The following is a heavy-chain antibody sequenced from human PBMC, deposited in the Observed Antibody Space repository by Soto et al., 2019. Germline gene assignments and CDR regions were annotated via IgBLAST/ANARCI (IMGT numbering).Heavy chain of an antibody. J-gene: IGHJ4*02. CDR3: ARLSGYDPAGAADK. Sequence: QVQLQESGPGLVKASQTLSLTCTLSGASISSAEHYWSWIRQPPGKGLEWIGYSYYSGGSYYNASLQSRVTVSVDTSQNQFSLRLRSVTAADTAIYYCARLSGYDPAGAADKWGPGILVSVSS. CDR1: GASISSAEHY. CDR2: SYYSGGS. V-gene: IGHV4-30-4*01. D-gene: IGHD5-12*01.